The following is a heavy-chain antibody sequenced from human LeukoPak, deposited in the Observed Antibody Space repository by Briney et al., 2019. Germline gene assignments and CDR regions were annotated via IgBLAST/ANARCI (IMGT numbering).Heavy chain of an antibody. CDR3: ARDYYMGIVDQ. J-gene: IGHJ5*02. D-gene: IGHD3-22*01. CDR1: GFTFSNHW. V-gene: IGHV3-74*01. CDR2: ISKDGWTS. Sequence: GGSLTLSCEASGFTFSNHWMHWVRQAPGKGRVGVSVISKDGWTSIYALSVRGRLDISRDNAKNTLYLQMNSLRVEDTSVYYCARDYYMGIVDQWGQGARVTVSS.